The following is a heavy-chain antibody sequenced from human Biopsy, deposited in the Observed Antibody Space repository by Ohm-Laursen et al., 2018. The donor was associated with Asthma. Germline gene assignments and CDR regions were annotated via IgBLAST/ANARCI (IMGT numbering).Heavy chain of an antibody. CDR3: ARGYSGSDRIVYYYSGLEV. D-gene: IGHD5-12*01. CDR1: YGSITSGGYH. Sequence: TLSLTCTVSYGSITSGGYHWSWIRQSPGEGLEWIGFVFYSGTTHYSRSLERRLFLSIDTARNEFSMNLRSLTAADTAVYYCARGYSGSDRIVYYYSGLEVWGQGTTVTVSS. CDR2: VFYSGTT. J-gene: IGHJ6*02. V-gene: IGHV4-30-4*01.